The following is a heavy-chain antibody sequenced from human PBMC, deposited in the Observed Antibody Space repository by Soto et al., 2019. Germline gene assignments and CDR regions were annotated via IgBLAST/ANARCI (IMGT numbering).Heavy chain of an antibody. J-gene: IGHJ4*02. CDR3: VRNSSRLEY. CDR1: GFTFNSYS. D-gene: IGHD2-2*01. Sequence: EVQLVETGGGLVKPGGSLSVSCTASGFTFNSYSMAWVRQAPGKGLEWVSSITSDTTFTFYADSVKGRFTMSRDNAKNSLYLQMSSLRSEDTAVYYCVRNSSRLEYWGQGALVTVSS. V-gene: IGHV3-21*01. CDR2: ITSDTTFT.